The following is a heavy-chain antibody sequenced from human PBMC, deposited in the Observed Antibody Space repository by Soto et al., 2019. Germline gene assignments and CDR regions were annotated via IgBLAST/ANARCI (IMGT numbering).Heavy chain of an antibody. CDR3: ARGPLVVLNYFES. CDR2: IFPLTDIP. V-gene: IGHV1-69*02. CDR1: GGTFRNYP. Sequence: QVQLVQSGTEVKKPGSSVKVSCKASGGTFRNYPINWVRQAPGQGLEWMGSIFPLTDIPDYAQNFQARLTISADKSTGTAYMELSRLTSDDTAMYFCARGPLVVLNYFESWGQGTLVTVSS. J-gene: IGHJ4*02.